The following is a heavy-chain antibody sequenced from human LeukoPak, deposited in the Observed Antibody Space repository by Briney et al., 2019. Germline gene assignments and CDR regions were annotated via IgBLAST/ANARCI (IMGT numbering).Heavy chain of an antibody. D-gene: IGHD6-13*01. CDR3: ARTIAAAANDAFDI. V-gene: IGHV3-33*01. J-gene: IGHJ3*02. Sequence: GGSLRLSCAASGFTFSSYGMHWVRQAPGKGLEWVADIWFDGKNEHFADSVKGRFTISRDNSKNTLYLQMNSLRAEDTAVYYCARTIAAAANDAFDIWGQGTMVTVSS. CDR1: GFTFSSYG. CDR2: IWFDGKNE.